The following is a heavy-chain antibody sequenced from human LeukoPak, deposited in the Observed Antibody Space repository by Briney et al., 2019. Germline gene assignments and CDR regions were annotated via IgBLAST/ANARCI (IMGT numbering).Heavy chain of an antibody. CDR1: GYTFTGYY. CDR3: ARDNTKFVSGSYFFDP. CDR2: INPNSGGT. Sequence: GASVKVSCKASGYTFTGYYMHWVRQAPGQGLEWMGWINPNSGGTNYAQKFQGRVTMTRDTSISTAYMELSRLRSDDTAVYYCARDNTKFVSGSYFFDPWGQGTLVTVSS. J-gene: IGHJ5*02. V-gene: IGHV1-2*02. D-gene: IGHD3-10*01.